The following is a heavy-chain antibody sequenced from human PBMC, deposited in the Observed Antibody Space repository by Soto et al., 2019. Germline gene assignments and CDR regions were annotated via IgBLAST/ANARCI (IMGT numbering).Heavy chain of an antibody. CDR3: ARYRAPYYDFWSGYLG. CDR1: GGTFSSYA. D-gene: IGHD3-3*01. V-gene: IGHV1-69*13. CDR2: IIPIFGTA. Sequence: SVKVSCKASGGTFSSYAISWVLQAPGQGLEWMGGIIPIFGTANYAQKFQGRVTITADESTSTAYMELSSLRSEDTAVYYCARYRAPYYDFWSGYLGWGQGTLVTVSS. J-gene: IGHJ4*02.